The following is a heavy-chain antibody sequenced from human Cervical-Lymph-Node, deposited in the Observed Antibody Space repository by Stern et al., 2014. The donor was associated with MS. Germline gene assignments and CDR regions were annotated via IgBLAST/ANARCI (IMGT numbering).Heavy chain of an antibody. J-gene: IGHJ4*02. CDR1: GFTVSSNY. Sequence: EVQLLESGGGLVQPGGSLRLSWAASGFTVSSNYMSWVRQAPGKGLEWVSVIYSGGSTYYANALKCRFTISRDNSKNTLYLQMNSLRAEDTAVYYCAKAVWGYYDSCGSDYWGLGTLVTVSS. CDR2: IYSGGST. D-gene: IGHD3-22*01. CDR3: AKAVWGYYDSCGSDY. V-gene: IGHV3-66*02.